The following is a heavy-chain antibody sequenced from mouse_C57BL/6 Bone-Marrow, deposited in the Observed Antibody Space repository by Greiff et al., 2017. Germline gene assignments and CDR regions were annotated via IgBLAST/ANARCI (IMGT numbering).Heavy chain of an antibody. CDR1: GYTFTSYW. V-gene: IGHV1-55*01. CDR2: IYPGSGST. D-gene: IGHD2-3*01. J-gene: IGHJ4*01. CDR3: GRWEWLLLYALDY. Sequence: QVQLQQPGAELVKPGASVKLSCKASGYTFTSYWITWVQQRPGQGLEWIGVIYPGSGSTTYNEKFKSKATLTVDTPSCKAYMQLSSLTSEDAAVYYCGRWEWLLLYALDYWGQGTSVTVSA.